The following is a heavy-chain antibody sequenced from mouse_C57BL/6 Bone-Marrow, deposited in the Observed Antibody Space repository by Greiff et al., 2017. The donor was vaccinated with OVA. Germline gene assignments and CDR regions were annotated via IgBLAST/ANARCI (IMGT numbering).Heavy chain of an antibody. D-gene: IGHD1-1*01. J-gene: IGHJ4*01. CDR2: ISDGGSYT. V-gene: IGHV5-4*03. CDR3: ARVPPFYYGSSYAMDY. CDR1: GFTFSSYA. Sequence: DVKLVESGGGLVKPGGSLKLSCAASGFTFSSYAMSWVRQTPEKRLEWVATISDGGSYTYYPDNVKGRFTISRDNAKNNLYLQMSHLKSEDTAMYYCARVPPFYYGSSYAMDYWGQGTSVTVSS.